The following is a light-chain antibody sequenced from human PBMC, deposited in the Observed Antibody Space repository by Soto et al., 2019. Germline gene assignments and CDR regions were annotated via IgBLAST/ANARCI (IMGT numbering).Light chain of an antibody. CDR3: QQTYTAPWT. Sequence: DIQMTQSPSSLSASVGDRVTITCQASQDISNFLNWYQQQPGKAPKLLIYDASNLETGVPSRFSGSGSGTVFTFTISSLQPEDIATYYCQQTYTAPWTFGQGTKVEV. CDR1: QDISNF. V-gene: IGKV1-33*01. CDR2: DAS. J-gene: IGKJ1*01.